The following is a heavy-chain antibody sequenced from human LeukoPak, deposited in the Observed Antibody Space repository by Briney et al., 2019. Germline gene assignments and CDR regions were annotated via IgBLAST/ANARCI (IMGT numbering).Heavy chain of an antibody. D-gene: IGHD3-16*02. J-gene: IGHJ4*02. V-gene: IGHV1-58*01. CDR3: AADLSGPRRVFDY. CDR1: GFTFTSSA. Sequence: SVKVSCKASGFTFTSSAVQWVRQVRGQRLEWIGWIVVGSGNTNYAQKFQERVTITRDMSTSTAYMELSSLRSEDTAVYYCAADLSGPRRVFDYWGQGTLVTVSS. CDR2: IVVGSGNT.